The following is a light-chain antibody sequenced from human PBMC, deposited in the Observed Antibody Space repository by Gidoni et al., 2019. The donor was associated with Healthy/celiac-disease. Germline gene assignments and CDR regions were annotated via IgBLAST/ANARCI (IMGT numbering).Light chain of an antibody. CDR2: YDS. CDR1: NIGSKS. V-gene: IGLV3-21*04. CDR3: QVWDSSSDHVV. J-gene: IGLJ2*01. Sequence: SYVLTQPPSVSVTPGTTARITCGGNNIGSKSVHWYQQKPGQAPVLVIYYDSDRPSGSPERFSGSNSGNTATLTISRVEAGDEADYYCQVWDSSSDHVVFGGGTKLTVL.